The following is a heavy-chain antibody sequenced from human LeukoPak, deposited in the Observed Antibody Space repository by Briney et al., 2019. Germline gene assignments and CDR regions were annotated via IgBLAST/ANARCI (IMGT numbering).Heavy chain of an antibody. J-gene: IGHJ4*02. CDR2: IPNDRRNN. D-gene: IGHD3-22*01. CDR3: ATSRDFYDSSGYYPYYFDC. V-gene: IGHV3-30*03. Sequence: PGGSLRLSCAASGFTFSSYGMHWVRQAPGKGLEWVAVIPNDRRNNYYADSVKGRFTISRDNSKNTLYLQMDSLRAEDTAVYYCATSRDFYDSSGYYPYYFDCWGQGTLAAVSS. CDR1: GFTFSSYG.